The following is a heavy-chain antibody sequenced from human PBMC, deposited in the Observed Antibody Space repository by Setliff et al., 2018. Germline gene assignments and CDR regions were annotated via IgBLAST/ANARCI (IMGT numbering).Heavy chain of an antibody. CDR1: DGSISTYY. Sequence: SETLSLTCSVSDGSISTYYWSWIRQPPGKGLEWIGHIYTSGITNYSPSLRSRVTISLDTSENQFSLKLTSVTAADTAVYYCARGVYASGIDYWGQGTLVTVSS. CDR3: ARGVYASGIDY. D-gene: IGHD3-10*01. J-gene: IGHJ4*02. V-gene: IGHV4-4*08. CDR2: IYTSGIT.